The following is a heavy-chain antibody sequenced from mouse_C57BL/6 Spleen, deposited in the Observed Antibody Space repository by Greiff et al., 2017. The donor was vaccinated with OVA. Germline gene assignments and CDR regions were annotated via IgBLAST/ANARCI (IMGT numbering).Heavy chain of an antibody. V-gene: IGHV1-15*01. CDR3: TRKDLYDYAGTWFAY. CDR1: GYTFTDYE. J-gene: IGHJ3*01. CDR2: IDPETGGT. Sequence: VQLQQSGAELVRPGASVTLSCKASGYTFTDYEMHWVKQTPVHGLEWIGAIDPETGGTAYNQKFKGKAILTADKSSSTAYMELRSLTSEDSAVYYCTRKDLYDYAGTWFAYWGQGTLVTVSA. D-gene: IGHD2-4*01.